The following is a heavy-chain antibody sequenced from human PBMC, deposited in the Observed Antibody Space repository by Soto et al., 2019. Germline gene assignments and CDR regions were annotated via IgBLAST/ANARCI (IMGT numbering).Heavy chain of an antibody. J-gene: IGHJ4*02. CDR1: GGSFSGGY. CDR2: SNHSGST. V-gene: IGHV4-34*01. Sequence: AETLSLSWAGGGGSFSGGYWTGSREPGGRGEERSGESNHSGSTNYNPDLKSRVNIATDKTKNKGSLKLRCVTAADTAVYYCARDKITALFHYWGQRTRLTVS. D-gene: IGHD3-10*01. CDR3: ARDKITALFHY.